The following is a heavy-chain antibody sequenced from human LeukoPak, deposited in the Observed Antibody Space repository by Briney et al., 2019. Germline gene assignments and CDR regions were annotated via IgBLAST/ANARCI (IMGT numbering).Heavy chain of an antibody. D-gene: IGHD3-3*01. CDR3: AKIFQVAPFYYYYYYMDV. CDR1: GFTFSSYG. V-gene: IGHV3-30*02. Sequence: GGSLRLSCAASGFTFSSYGMHWVRQAPGKGLEWVAFIRYDGSNKYYADSVKGRFTISRDNSKNTLYLQMNSLRAEDTAVYYCAKIFQVAPFYYYYYYMDVWGKGTTVTVSS. CDR2: IRYDGSNK. J-gene: IGHJ6*03.